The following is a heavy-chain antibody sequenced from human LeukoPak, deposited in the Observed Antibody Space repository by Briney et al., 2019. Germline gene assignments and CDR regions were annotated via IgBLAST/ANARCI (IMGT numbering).Heavy chain of an antibody. V-gene: IGHV3-7*01. CDR1: GLSLSNFW. D-gene: IGHD1-1*01. Sequence: GGSLRLSCAASGLSLSNFWMHWVRQAPGKGLERVAIISKDGNEIKYVDSVKGRFTLSRDNAKNSVYLQMNSLRTEDTAMYYCVTDGDKWNDFEYWGQGTLVTVSS. CDR2: ISKDGNEI. CDR3: VTDGDKWNDFEY. J-gene: IGHJ4*02.